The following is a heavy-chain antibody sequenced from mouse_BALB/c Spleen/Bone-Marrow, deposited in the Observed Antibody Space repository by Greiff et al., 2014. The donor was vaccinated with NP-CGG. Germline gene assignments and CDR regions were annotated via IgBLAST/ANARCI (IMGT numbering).Heavy chain of an antibody. J-gene: IGHJ2*01. CDR2: IFPGSGST. CDR1: GYSFTSYY. V-gene: IGHV1-66*01. CDR3: ARVFDY. Sequence: VQLQQSGPELVKPGASVKIFCKASGYSFTSYYIHWVKQRPGQGLEWIGWIFPGSGSTKYNEKFKGKATLTADTSSSTACMQLSSLTSEDSAVYFSARVFDYWGQGTTLTVSS.